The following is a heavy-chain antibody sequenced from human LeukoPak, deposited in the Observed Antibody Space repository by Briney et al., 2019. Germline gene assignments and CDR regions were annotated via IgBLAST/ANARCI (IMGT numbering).Heavy chain of an antibody. CDR3: ARDGTGSTTRFDY. CDR2: IYYSGST. CDR1: GGSVSSDNYY. J-gene: IGHJ4*02. Sequence: SETLSLTCSVSGGSVSSDNYYWSWIRQPPGKGLEWIGNIYYSGSTNYNPSLKSRVTISVDTSKNQFSLKLSSVTAADTAVYYCARDGTGSTTRFDYWGQGTLVTVSS. D-gene: IGHD1-1*01. V-gene: IGHV4-61*01.